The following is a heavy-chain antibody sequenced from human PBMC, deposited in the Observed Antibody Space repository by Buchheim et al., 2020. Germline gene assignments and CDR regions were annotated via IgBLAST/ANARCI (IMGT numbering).Heavy chain of an antibody. Sequence: QLQLQESGPRLVKPSETLSLTCTVSGVSISSRSYYWGWMRPPPGKGLEWVGTVYSSGDTYYKPSLNSRVTISLDTSKNQFSLKLSSVTAADTAVYYCASRPGHHFDSWGQGT. CDR1: GVSISSRSYY. J-gene: IGHJ4*02. CDR2: VYSSGDT. V-gene: IGHV4-39*01. CDR3: ASRPGHHFDS.